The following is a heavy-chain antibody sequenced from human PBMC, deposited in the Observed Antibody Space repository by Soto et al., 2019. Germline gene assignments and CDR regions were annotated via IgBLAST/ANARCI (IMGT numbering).Heavy chain of an antibody. D-gene: IGHD3-10*01. CDR1: GGSISSSSYY. J-gene: IGHJ5*02. CDR2: LFYSGST. CDR3: ARYGSGSSVWFDP. V-gene: IGHV4-39*07. Sequence: SETLSLTCTVSGGSISSSSYYWGWIRQPPGKGLEWIGSLFYSGSTYYNPSLKSRVTISVDTSKNQFSLKLSSVTAADTAVYYCARYGSGSSVWFDPWGQGTLVTVSS.